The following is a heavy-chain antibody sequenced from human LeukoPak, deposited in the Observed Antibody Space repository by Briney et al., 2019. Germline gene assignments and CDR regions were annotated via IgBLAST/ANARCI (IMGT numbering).Heavy chain of an antibody. CDR1: GSTFSNYA. J-gene: IGHJ4*02. CDR2: IIPILGIA. CDR3: ARDSPFCGGDCYFDY. V-gene: IGHV1-69*04. Sequence: SVKDSCKAFGSTFSNYAISWVGPAPGQGLAWMGRIIPILGIANYAQKFQGRVTITADKSTSTAYLELSGLRSEDTAVYYCARDSPFCGGDCYFDYWGQGTLVTVSS. D-gene: IGHD2-21*02.